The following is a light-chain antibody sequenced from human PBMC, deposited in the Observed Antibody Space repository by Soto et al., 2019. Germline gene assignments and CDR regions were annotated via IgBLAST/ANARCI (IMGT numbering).Light chain of an antibody. J-gene: IGLJ1*01. Sequence: QSELTQPPSVSGAPGQRVTISCTGNNSNIGAGFDVHWYQQLPGTAPRVVIFGDINRPSGVPDRFSGSKSGTSGSLAISGLQAEDEADYYCQSYDSSLSAYVFGTGTKVTVL. CDR2: GDI. V-gene: IGLV1-40*01. CDR3: QSYDSSLSAYV. CDR1: NSNIGAGFD.